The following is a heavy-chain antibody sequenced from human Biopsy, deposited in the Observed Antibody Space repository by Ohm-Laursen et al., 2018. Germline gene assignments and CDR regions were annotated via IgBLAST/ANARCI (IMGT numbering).Heavy chain of an antibody. D-gene: IGHD2-2*01. Sequence: PGTLSLTCTVSGGSISSDYWSWIRQTPGKGLEWIGYIYYSGSTNYNPSLKSRVTISVDTSKNQFSLRLNSVTVADTAIYYCARRPYTRDNWFDPWGQGTLVTVSS. V-gene: IGHV4-59*08. CDR1: GGSISSDY. CDR2: IYYSGST. CDR3: ARRPYTRDNWFDP. J-gene: IGHJ5*02.